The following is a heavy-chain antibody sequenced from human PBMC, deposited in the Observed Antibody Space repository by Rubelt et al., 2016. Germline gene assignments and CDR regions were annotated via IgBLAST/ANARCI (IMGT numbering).Heavy chain of an antibody. CDR3: ARYYYDSSGYVYFDY. V-gene: IGHV1-3*01. J-gene: IGHJ4*02. D-gene: IGHD3-22*01. CDR2: INAGNGNT. Sequence: QVQLVQSGAEVKKPGASVKVSCKASGYTFTSYAMHWVRQAPGTRLEWMGWINAGNGNTKYSQKFQGRVTITRDTSASTAYMELSSLRSEDTAVYYCARYYYDSSGYVYFDYWGQGTLVTVSS. CDR1: GYTFTSYA.